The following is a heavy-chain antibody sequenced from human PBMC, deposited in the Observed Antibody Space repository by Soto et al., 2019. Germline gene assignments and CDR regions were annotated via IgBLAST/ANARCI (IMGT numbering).Heavy chain of an antibody. CDR1: GGTLNNYA. D-gene: IGHD3-3*01. CDR3: ATDSNYDVSNSF. V-gene: IGHV1-69*01. J-gene: IGHJ4*02. Sequence: VQLVQSGAEVKKPGSSVRVSCKASGGTLNNYAINWARQAPGQGLEWMGGILPVSAPPDYAQKFQGRVSITADHSTSTVYMELSRLKSDDTAVYFCATDSNYDVSNSFWGQGTLVTVSS. CDR2: ILPVSAPP.